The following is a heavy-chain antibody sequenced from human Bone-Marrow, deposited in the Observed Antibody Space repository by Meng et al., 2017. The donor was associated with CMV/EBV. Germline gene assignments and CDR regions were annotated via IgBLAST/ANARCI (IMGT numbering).Heavy chain of an antibody. Sequence: SVKVSCKASGGTFSSYAISWVRQAPGQGLEWMGGIIPIFGTTNYAQKFQGRITITTDGSTSTAYMELSTLRSDDTAVYYCASYLGYCSSTSCYTVPGDYYGMDVWGQGTTVTVSS. CDR2: IIPIFGTT. J-gene: IGHJ6*02. CDR1: GGTFSSYA. CDR3: ASYLGYCSSTSCYTVPGDYYGMDV. V-gene: IGHV1-69*05. D-gene: IGHD2-2*02.